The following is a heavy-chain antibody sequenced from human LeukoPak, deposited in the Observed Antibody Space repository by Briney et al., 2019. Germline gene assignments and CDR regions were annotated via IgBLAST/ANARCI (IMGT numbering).Heavy chain of an antibody. Sequence: GASVKVSCKASGYTFTSYGISWVRQAPGQGLEWMGWISAYNGNTNYAQKLQGRVTMTTDTSTSTAYMELRSLRSDDTAVYYCARGAVDYDSSGYYTPFDYWGQGTLVTVSS. CDR1: GYTFTSYG. V-gene: IGHV1-18*01. CDR3: ARGAVDYDSSGYYTPFDY. J-gene: IGHJ4*02. D-gene: IGHD3-22*01. CDR2: ISAYNGNT.